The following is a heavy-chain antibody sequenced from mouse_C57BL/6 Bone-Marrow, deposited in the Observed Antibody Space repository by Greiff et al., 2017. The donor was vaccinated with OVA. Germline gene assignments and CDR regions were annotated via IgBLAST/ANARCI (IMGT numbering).Heavy chain of an antibody. Sequence: EVQGVESGPVLVKPGASVKMSCKASGYTFTDYYMNWVKQSHGKSLEWIGVINPYNGGTSYNQKFKGKATLTVDKSSSTAYMELNSLTSEDSAVYYCARGGIYLYAMDYWGQGTSVTVSS. D-gene: IGHD5-1*01. J-gene: IGHJ4*01. CDR2: INPYNGGT. CDR3: ARGGIYLYAMDY. V-gene: IGHV1-19*01. CDR1: GYTFTDYY.